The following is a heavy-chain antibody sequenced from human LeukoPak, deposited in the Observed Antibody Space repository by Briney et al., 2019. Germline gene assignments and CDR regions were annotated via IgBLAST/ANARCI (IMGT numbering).Heavy chain of an antibody. D-gene: IGHD3-9*01. CDR2: ISSSSGII. CDR1: GFTFSNAW. J-gene: IGHJ4*02. CDR3: ARSLILTGYCLDY. Sequence: GGSLRLSCAASGFTFSNAWMSWVRQAPGKGLEWVSYISSSSGIIYYADSVKGRFTISRDNAKNSLSLQMNSLRAEDTAVYYCARSLILTGYCLDYWGQGTLVTVSS. V-gene: IGHV3-48*01.